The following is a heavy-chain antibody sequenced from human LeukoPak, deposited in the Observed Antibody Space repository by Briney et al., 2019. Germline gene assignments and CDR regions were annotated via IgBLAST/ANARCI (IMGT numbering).Heavy chain of an antibody. CDR1: GGSISSYY. Sequence: PSETLSLTCTVSGGSISSYYWSWIRQPPGKGLEWIGYIYYSGSTNYNPSLKSRVTISVDTSKNQFSLKLSSVTAADTAVYYCARDLGDFWSGYSRPIYYYMDVWGKGTTVTVSS. CDR3: ARDLGDFWSGYSRPIYYYMDV. J-gene: IGHJ6*03. D-gene: IGHD3-3*01. CDR2: IYYSGST. V-gene: IGHV4-59*01.